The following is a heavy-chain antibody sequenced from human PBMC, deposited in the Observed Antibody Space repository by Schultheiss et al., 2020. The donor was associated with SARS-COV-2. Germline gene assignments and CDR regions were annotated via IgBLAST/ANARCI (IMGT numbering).Heavy chain of an antibody. CDR2: IRSKAYGGTT. Sequence: GGSLRLSCTASGFTFGDYAMSWVRQAPGKGLEWVGFIRSKAYGGTTEYAASVKGRFTISRDDSKSIAYLQMNSLKTEDTAVYYCAKSPRHIVVVVAANYDYWGQGTLVTVSS. CDR3: AKSPRHIVVVVAANYDY. D-gene: IGHD2-15*01. J-gene: IGHJ4*02. V-gene: IGHV3-49*04. CDR1: GFTFGDYA.